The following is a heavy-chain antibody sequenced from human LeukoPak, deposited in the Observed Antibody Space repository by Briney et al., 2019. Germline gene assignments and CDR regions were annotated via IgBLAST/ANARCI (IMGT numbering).Heavy chain of an antibody. D-gene: IGHD5-12*01. J-gene: IGHJ6*03. Sequence: ASVKVSCKASGYTFTSYAMNWVRQAPGQGLEWMGWINTNTGNPTYAQGFTGRFVFSLDTSVSTAYLQISSLKAEDTAVYYCASGYSGYDLVRGYYYYYYMDVWGKGTTVTVSS. CDR3: ASGYSGYDLVRGYYYYYYMDV. CDR1: GYTFTSYA. CDR2: INTNTGNP. V-gene: IGHV7-4-1*02.